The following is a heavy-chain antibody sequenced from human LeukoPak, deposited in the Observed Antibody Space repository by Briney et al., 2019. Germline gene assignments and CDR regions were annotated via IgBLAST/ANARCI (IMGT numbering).Heavy chain of an antibody. CDR2: IYYSGST. Sequence: SETLSLTCTVSGGSISSSSYYWGWIRQPPGKGLEWIGSIYYSGSTYHNPSLKSRVTISVDTSKNQFSLKLSSVTAADTAVYYCARTAGPHYYYYGMDVWGQGTTVTVSS. J-gene: IGHJ6*02. CDR1: GGSISSSSYY. CDR3: ARTAGPHYYYYGMDV. D-gene: IGHD6-13*01. V-gene: IGHV4-39*01.